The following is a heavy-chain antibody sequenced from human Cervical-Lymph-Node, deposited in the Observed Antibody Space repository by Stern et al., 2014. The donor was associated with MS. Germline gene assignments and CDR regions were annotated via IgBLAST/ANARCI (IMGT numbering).Heavy chain of an antibody. Sequence: EEQLVESGGGLVKPGGSLKLSCAVSGFTFRSYSMNWVRQAPGKGLEWVSSISSSSSDIYYADSVKGRFTISRDNAKNSLSLQMNSLRAEDTAVYYCARDYDGNYLTYFEYWGQGTLVTVSS. CDR3: ARDYDGNYLTYFEY. CDR2: ISSSSSDI. CDR1: GFTFRSYS. D-gene: IGHD2/OR15-2a*01. V-gene: IGHV3-21*01. J-gene: IGHJ4*02.